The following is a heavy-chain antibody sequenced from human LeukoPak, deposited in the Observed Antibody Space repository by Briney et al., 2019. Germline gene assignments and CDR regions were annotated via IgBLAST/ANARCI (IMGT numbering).Heavy chain of an antibody. J-gene: IGHJ5*02. CDR3: ARCYCSSTSCFSNWFDP. Sequence: SETLSLTCTVSGGSISSSSYYWGWIRQPPGTGLEWIGSIYYSGSTYYNPSLKSRVTISVDTSKNQFSLKLSSVTAADTAVYYCARCYCSSTSCFSNWFDPWGQGTLVTVSS. CDR2: IYYSGST. D-gene: IGHD2-2*01. CDR1: GGSISSSSYY. V-gene: IGHV4-39*01.